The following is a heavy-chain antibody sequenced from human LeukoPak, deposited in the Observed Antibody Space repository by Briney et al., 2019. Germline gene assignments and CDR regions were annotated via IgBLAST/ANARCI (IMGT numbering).Heavy chain of an antibody. Sequence: SETLSLTCTVSGGSISSYYWSWIRQPPGKGLEWIGYIYYSGSTNYNPSLKSRVTISVDTSKNQFSLRLSSMTAADTAVYYCARGSRRWLLDYWGQGTLVTVSS. D-gene: IGHD4-17*01. CDR1: GGSISSYY. J-gene: IGHJ4*02. CDR2: IYYSGST. V-gene: IGHV4-59*08. CDR3: ARGSRRWLLDY.